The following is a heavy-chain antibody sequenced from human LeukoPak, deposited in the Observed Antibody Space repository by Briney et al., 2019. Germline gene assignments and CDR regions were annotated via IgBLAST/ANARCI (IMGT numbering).Heavy chain of an antibody. CDR1: GFTFSSYA. V-gene: IGHV3-30*04. CDR3: ARTGYYYANAFDI. D-gene: IGHD3-22*01. J-gene: IGHJ3*02. CDR2: ISFDGTDA. Sequence: PGTSLRLSCAASGFTFSSYAIHWVRQAPGKGLEWVAVISFDGTDAFYADSVKGRFTISRDNSKNTLYLQMNSLRADDTAVYFCARTGYYYANAFDIWGQGTMVTVSS.